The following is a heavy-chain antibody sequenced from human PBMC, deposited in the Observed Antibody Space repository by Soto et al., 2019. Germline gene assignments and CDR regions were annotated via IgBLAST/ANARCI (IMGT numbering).Heavy chain of an antibody. J-gene: IGHJ4*02. CDR3: ARGYYDSSGYSSNHGN. D-gene: IGHD3-22*01. CDR1: GYTFTSYA. CDR2: INAGNGNT. V-gene: IGHV1-3*01. Sequence: GASVKVSCKASGYTFTSYAMHWVRQAPGQRLEWMGWINAGNGNTKYSQKFQGRVTITRDTSASTAYMELSSLRSEDTAVYYCARGYYDSSGYSSNHGNWGQGTLVTVSS.